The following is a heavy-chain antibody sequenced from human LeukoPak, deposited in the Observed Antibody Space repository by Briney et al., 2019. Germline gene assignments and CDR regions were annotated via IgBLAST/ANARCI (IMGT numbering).Heavy chain of an antibody. Sequence: GGSLRLSCAASGFMFNGYSMTWVRQAPGKELEWVSYISGGSDYIYYTDSVKGRFTISRDNAKKSLYLQLNSLRVEDTAVYYCARWGLGPSFDSWGQGTLVTVSS. D-gene: IGHD1-26*01. V-gene: IGHV3-21*01. CDR3: ARWGLGPSFDS. CDR2: ISGGSDYI. CDR1: GFMFNGYS. J-gene: IGHJ4*02.